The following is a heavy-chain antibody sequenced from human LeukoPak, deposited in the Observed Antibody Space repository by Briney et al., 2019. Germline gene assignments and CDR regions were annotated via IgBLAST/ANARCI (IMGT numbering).Heavy chain of an antibody. J-gene: IGHJ4*02. Sequence: PGGSLRLSCAASGFTFSSYSMNWVRQAPGKGLEWVSYISSSSSTIYYADSVKGRFTISRDNAKNSLYLQMNSLRVEDTALYYCARGRAAAGTSSRGIDYRGQGTLVTVSS. CDR3: ARGRAAAGTSSRGIDY. CDR2: ISSSSSTI. D-gene: IGHD6-13*01. CDR1: GFTFSSYS. V-gene: IGHV3-48*01.